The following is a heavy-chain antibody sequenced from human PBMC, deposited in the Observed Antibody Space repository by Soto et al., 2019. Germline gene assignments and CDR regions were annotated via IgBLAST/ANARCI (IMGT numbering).Heavy chain of an antibody. V-gene: IGHV3-23*01. CDR3: AKSSGSCCTELFDY. J-gene: IGHJ4*02. D-gene: IGHD2-15*01. CDR1: GFTFSSYA. CDR2: ISGSGGST. Sequence: GGSLRLSCAASGFTFSSYAMSWVRQAPGKGLEWVSAISGSGGSTYYADSVKGRFTISRDNSKNTLYLQMNSLRAEDTSVYYCAKSSGSCCTELFDYWGQGTLVTVSS.